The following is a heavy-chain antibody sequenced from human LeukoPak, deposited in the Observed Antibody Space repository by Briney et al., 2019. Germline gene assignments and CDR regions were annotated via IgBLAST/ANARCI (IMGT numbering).Heavy chain of an antibody. D-gene: IGHD2-15*01. CDR2: IIPIFGTA. CDR3: AREGPPTRARWWGGGSDDVEASKPYDF. V-gene: IGHV1-69*06. J-gene: IGHJ4*02. Sequence: GASVKVSCKASGGTFSSYAISWVRQAPGQGLEWMGGIIPIFGTANYAQNFQGRVTITADKSTSTAYMELSSLRSEDTAVYYCAREGPPTRARWWGGGSDDVEASKPYDFWGQGTLVTVSS. CDR1: GGTFSSYA.